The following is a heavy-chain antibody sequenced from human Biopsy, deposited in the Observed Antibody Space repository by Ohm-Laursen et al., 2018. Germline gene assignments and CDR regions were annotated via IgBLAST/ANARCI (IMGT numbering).Heavy chain of an antibody. CDR3: ARLYRLDDYWNGDPPGAFDV. CDR1: GGSISSDY. J-gene: IGHJ3*01. V-gene: IGHV4-59*01. CDR2: ISNRGST. D-gene: IGHD3-3*01. Sequence: SETLSLTCPVSGGSISSDYWSWIRQSPGKGLEWIGYISNRGSTNYNPSLRGRVTISVDTSKNQFSLKLSSLTAADTAVFFCARLYRLDDYWNGDPPGAFDVWGQGTVVTVSS.